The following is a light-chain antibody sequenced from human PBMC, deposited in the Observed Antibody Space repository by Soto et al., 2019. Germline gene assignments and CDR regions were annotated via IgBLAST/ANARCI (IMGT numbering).Light chain of an antibody. CDR1: QSVSSK. J-gene: IGKJ1*01. V-gene: IGKV3-15*01. CDR2: NAS. CDR3: QQYSDWWT. Sequence: ETVMTQSPATLSVSPGERATLSCGASQSVSSKLAWFQQKPGQAPSLLIYNASTRATGIPARFSGSGSGTEFTLTINSLQSEDFAVYYCQQYSDWWTFGQGTKVDIK.